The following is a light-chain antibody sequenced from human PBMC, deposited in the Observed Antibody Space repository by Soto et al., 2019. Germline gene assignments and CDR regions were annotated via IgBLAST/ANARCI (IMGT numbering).Light chain of an antibody. V-gene: IGKV3-20*01. Sequence: EIVLTQSPGTLSLSPGDRATLSCRASQSFSTSYLAWYQHKPGQAPRLLIHNTFTRATSIPDRFSGSGSGTDFTLTISRLEPEDFAVYYCQQYGGSPFTFGPGTKVDIK. CDR3: QQYGGSPFT. J-gene: IGKJ3*01. CDR1: QSFSTSY. CDR2: NTF.